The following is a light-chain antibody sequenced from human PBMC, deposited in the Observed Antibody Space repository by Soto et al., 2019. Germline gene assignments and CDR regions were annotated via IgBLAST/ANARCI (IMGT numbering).Light chain of an antibody. CDR3: QQYDSLPPWT. Sequence: PGERTTLSCRASQTISSRYLTWYQQKSGQVPRLLIYGASSRATGIPDRFSGSGSGTDFTLTISRLEPEDFAVYYCQQYDSLPPWTFGQGTKVDIK. V-gene: IGKV3-20*01. J-gene: IGKJ1*01. CDR1: QTISSRY. CDR2: GAS.